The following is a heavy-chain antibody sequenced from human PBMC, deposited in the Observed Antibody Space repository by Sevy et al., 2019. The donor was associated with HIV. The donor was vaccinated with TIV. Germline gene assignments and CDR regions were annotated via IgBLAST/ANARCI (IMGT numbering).Heavy chain of an antibody. V-gene: IGHV3-48*03. CDR1: GFTLSSYE. J-gene: IGHJ6*02. CDR3: ARGQLPGWYYGMDV. CDR2: ISSSGSTI. Sequence: GGSLRLSCAASGFTLSSYEMNWVRQAPGKGLEWVSYISSSGSTIYYADSVKGRFTISRDNAKNSLYLQMNSLRAEDTAVYYCARGQLPGWYYGMDVWGQGTTVTVSS. D-gene: IGHD2-2*01.